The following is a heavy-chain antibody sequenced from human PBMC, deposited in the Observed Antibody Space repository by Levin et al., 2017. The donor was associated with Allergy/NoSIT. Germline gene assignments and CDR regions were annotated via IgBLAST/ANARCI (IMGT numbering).Heavy chain of an antibody. J-gene: IGHJ4*02. CDR3: ARSRSISVAGTFDS. CDR2: IYPADSET. V-gene: IGHV5-51*01. D-gene: IGHD6-19*01. CDR1: GYDFISYW. Sequence: GGSLRLSCKGSGYDFISYWIGWVRQMPGKGLEWMGVIYPADSETSYSPSFQGHVTMSVDKSMRTAYLQWSSLKASDTALYYCARSRSISVAGTFDSWGRGTLVTVSS.